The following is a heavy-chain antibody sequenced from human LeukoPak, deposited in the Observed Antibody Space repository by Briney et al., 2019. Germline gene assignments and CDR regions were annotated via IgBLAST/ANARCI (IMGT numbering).Heavy chain of an antibody. D-gene: IGHD1-20*01. CDR3: ARDTVTGTTPGTFDC. J-gene: IGHJ4*02. CDR2: IYYSGST. Sequence: SETLSPTCTVSGGSISSYYWSWIRQPPGKGLEWIGYIYYSGSTNYNPSLKSRVTISVDTSKNQFSLKLSSVTAADTAVYYCARDTVTGTTPGTFDCWGQGTLVTVSS. CDR1: GGSISSYY. V-gene: IGHV4-59*01.